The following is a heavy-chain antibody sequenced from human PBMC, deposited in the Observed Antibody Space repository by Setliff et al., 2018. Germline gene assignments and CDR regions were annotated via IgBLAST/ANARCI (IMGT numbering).Heavy chain of an antibody. J-gene: IGHJ4*02. CDR1: GLSYINDW. CDR3: AKDRPQGVNGRSLDY. V-gene: IGHV3-11*05. CDR2: ISSSSSYT. D-gene: IGHD3-10*01. Sequence: GGSLRLSCTASGLSYINDWVSWVRQAPGKGLEWVSYISSSSSYTNYADSVKGRFTISRDNSQNTLYLQMNSLRAEDTAVYYCAKDRPQGVNGRSLDYWGRGALVTVSS.